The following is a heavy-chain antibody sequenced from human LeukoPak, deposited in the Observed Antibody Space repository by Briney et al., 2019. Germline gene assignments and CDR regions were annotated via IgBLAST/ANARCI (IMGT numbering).Heavy chain of an antibody. V-gene: IGHV3-30-3*01. CDR2: ISYDGSNK. J-gene: IGHJ4*02. Sequence: PGGSLRLSCAASGFTFSSYAMHWVRQAPGKGLEWVAVISYDGSNKYYADSVKGRFTISRDNSKNTLYLQMNSLRAEDTAVYYCARDPLGSGSYLADYWGQGTLVTVSS. CDR1: GFTFSSYA. CDR3: ARDPLGSGSYLADY. D-gene: IGHD3-10*01.